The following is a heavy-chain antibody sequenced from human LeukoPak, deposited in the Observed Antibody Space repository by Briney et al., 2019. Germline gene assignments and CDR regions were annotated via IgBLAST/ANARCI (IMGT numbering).Heavy chain of an antibody. CDR2: ISGSGGST. V-gene: IGHV3-23*01. Sequence: GGSLRLSCAASGFTFSSYAMSWVRQAPGKGLEWVSVISGSGGSTYYADSVKGRFTISRDNSKNTLYLQMNSLRAEDTAVYYCAKDANVVVSAAMLAARPRATNWFDPWGQGTLVTVSS. CDR1: GFTFSSYA. J-gene: IGHJ5*02. CDR3: AKDANVVVSAAMLAARPRATNWFDP. D-gene: IGHD2-2*01.